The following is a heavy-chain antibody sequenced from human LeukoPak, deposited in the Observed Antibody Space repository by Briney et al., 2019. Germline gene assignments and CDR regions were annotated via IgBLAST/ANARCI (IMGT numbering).Heavy chain of an antibody. V-gene: IGHV4-39*07. J-gene: IGHJ4*02. CDR1: GGSISNSNYY. CDR2: IYYSGST. CDR3: ARRLHIKAAGIDYFDY. Sequence: SETLSLTCTVSGGSISNSNYYWAWIRQPPGKGLEWIGSIYYSGSTYYNPSLKSRVTTSVDTSKNQFSLKLSSATAADTAVYYCARRLHIKAAGIDYFDYWGQGNLVTVSS. D-gene: IGHD6-13*01.